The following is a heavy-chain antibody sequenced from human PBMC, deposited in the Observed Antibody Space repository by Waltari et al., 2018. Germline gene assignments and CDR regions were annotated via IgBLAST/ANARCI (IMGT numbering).Heavy chain of an antibody. V-gene: IGHV1-2*02. J-gene: IGHJ5*02. CDR3: ARYQRKYSRSWYAGFNP. CDR1: GYTFTGYY. Sequence: QVQLVQSGAEVKKPGASVKVSCKASGYTFTGYYMHWVRQAPGQGLEWMGWINPNSGGTNYAQKFQGRVTMTRDTSISTSYMELSRLRSDDTPTYYCARYQRKYSRSWYAGFNPWGQGTLVTGSS. CDR2: INPNSGGT. D-gene: IGHD6-13*01.